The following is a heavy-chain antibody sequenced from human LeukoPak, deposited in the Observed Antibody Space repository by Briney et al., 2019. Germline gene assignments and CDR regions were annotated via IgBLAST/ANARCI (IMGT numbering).Heavy chain of an antibody. J-gene: IGHJ4*02. CDR3: ARGDVVILPAVAFDY. V-gene: IGHV1-18*01. CDR1: GYTFTSYG. Sequence: ASVKVSCKASGYTFTSYGISWVRQAPGQGLEWMGWISAYNGNTNYAQKLQGRVIMTRDTSTEIVYMELTSLRSEDTAVYYCARGDVVILPAVAFDYWGQGTLVTVSS. CDR2: ISAYNGNT. D-gene: IGHD2-2*01.